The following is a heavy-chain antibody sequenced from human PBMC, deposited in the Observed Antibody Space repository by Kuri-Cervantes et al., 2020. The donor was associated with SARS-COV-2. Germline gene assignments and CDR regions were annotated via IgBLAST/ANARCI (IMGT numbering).Heavy chain of an antibody. D-gene: IGHD1-26*01. J-gene: IGHJ3*02. Sequence: GGSLRLSCAASGFTFSSYAMHWVRQAPGKGLEYVSAISSNGGSTYYANSVKGRFTISRDNSKNTLYLQMNSLRAEDTAVYYCAKEIRATTRFDAFDIWGQGTMVTVSS. V-gene: IGHV3-64*01. CDR3: AKEIRATTRFDAFDI. CDR2: ISSNGGST. CDR1: GFTFSSYA.